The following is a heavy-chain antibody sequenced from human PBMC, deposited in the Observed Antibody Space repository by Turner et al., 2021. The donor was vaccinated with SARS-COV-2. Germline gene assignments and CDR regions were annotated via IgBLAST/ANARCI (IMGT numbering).Heavy chain of an antibody. D-gene: IGHD3-22*01. CDR2: IYYSGST. CDR1: GGSFSSSSYY. CDR3: ATPSVSYDSSGYFHFDL. J-gene: IGHJ2*01. Sequence: QLQLQESGPGLVKPSETLSLTCTVSGGSFSSSSYYWGWIRQPPGKGLEWIGSIYYSGSTYYNPSLKSRVTISVDTSKNQFSLKLSSVTAADTAVYYCATPSVSYDSSGYFHFDLWGRGTLVTVSS. V-gene: IGHV4-39*01.